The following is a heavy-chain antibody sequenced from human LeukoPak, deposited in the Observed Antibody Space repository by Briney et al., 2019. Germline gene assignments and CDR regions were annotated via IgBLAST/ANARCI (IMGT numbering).Heavy chain of an antibody. CDR2: INPNSGGT. D-gene: IGHD3-3*01. CDR1: GYTFTGYY. CDR3: ARESLWRGSSQPDYYYYGMDV. V-gene: IGHV1-2*02. Sequence: ASVKVSCKASGYTFTGYYMHWVRQAPGQGLEWMGWINPNSGGTNYAQKFQGRVTMTRDTSISTAYMELSRLRSDGTAVYYCARESLWRGSSQPDYYYYGMDVWGQGTTVTVSS. J-gene: IGHJ6*02.